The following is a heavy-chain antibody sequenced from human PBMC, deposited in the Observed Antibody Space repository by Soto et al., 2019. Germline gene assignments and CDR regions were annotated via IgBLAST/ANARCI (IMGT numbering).Heavy chain of an antibody. V-gene: IGHV6-1*01. D-gene: IGHD6-6*01. CDR3: ARDSEYISSRGYYYGMDV. CDR2: TYYRSKWYN. J-gene: IGHJ6*02. Sequence: SQTLSLTCAISGDSVSSNSAAWNWIRQSPSRGLEWLGRTYYRSKWYNDYAVSVKSRITINPDTSKNQFSLQLNSVTPEDTAVYYCARDSEYISSRGYYYGMDVWGQGNTVTVSS. CDR1: GDSVSSNSAA.